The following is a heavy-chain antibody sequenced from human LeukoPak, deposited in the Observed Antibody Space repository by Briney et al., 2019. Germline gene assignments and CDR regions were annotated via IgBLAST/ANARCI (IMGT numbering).Heavy chain of an antibody. D-gene: IGHD4-17*01. CDR1: GFTFNDYT. CDR2: IRRKANGGTT. CDR3: SRGDYGDYYDLDY. Sequence: GSLRLSCTASGFTFNDYTMSWFRQAPGKGLEWLGFIRRKANGGTTEYAASVKGRFIISRDDSKRITYLQMNSLKTEDTAVYYCSRGDYGDYYDLDYWGQGTLVTVSS. V-gene: IGHV3-49*03. J-gene: IGHJ4*02.